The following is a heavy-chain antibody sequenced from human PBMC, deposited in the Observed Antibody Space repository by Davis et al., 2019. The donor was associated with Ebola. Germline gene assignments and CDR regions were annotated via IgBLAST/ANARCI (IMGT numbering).Heavy chain of an antibody. CDR3: AREGYLVATLPFDS. V-gene: IGHV3-23*01. Sequence: GGSLRLSCAASGFTFRTYAMNWVRQAPGKGLEWVSTVNGRGDSAYYADSVKGRFTISGDNSKNTLSLQMNSLRAEDTAVYFCAREGYLVATLPFDSWGQGTLVTVSS. CDR1: GFTFRTYA. CDR2: VNGRGDSA. D-gene: IGHD5-12*01. J-gene: IGHJ4*02.